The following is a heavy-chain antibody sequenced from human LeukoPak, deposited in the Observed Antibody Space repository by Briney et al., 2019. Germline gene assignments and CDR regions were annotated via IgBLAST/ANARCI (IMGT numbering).Heavy chain of an antibody. J-gene: IGHJ3*02. D-gene: IGHD3-22*01. V-gene: IGHV3-53*01. CDR2: IYSGGST. CDR1: GFHLNNNY. CDR3: ARESYDSSGWEALVI. Sequence: PGGSLRLSLATPGFHLNNNYMSRVPPAPGKGPGLGSVIYSGGSTYYADSVKGRVTISRDNSKNTLYLQMNSLRAEDTAVYYCARESYDSSGWEALVIWGQGTMVTVSS.